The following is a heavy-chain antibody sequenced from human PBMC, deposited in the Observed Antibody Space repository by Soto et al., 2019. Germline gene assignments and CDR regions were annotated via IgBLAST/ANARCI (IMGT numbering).Heavy chain of an antibody. J-gene: IGHJ4*02. CDR1: GFSLSTSGVG. D-gene: IGHD5-18*01. Sequence: SGPTLVNPTQTLTLTCTFSGFSLSTSGVGVGWIRQPPGKALEWLALIYWDDDKRYSPSLKSRLTITKDTSKNQVVLTMTNMDPVDTATYYCVQRRTAMVGFDYWGQGTLVTVSS. V-gene: IGHV2-5*02. CDR3: VQRRTAMVGFDY. CDR2: IYWDDDK.